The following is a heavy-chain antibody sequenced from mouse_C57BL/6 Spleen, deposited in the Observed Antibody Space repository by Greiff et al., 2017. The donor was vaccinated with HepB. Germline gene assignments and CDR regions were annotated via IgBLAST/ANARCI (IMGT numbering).Heavy chain of an antibody. CDR3: ARALDGYPDY. Sequence: EVMLVESGGGLVKPGGSLKLSCAASGFTFSDYGMHWVRQAPEKGLEWVAYISSGSSTIYYADTVKGRFTISRDNAKNTLFLQMTSLRSEDTAMYYCARALDGYPDYWGQGTTLTVSS. D-gene: IGHD2-3*01. CDR2: ISSGSSTI. J-gene: IGHJ2*01. CDR1: GFTFSDYG. V-gene: IGHV5-17*01.